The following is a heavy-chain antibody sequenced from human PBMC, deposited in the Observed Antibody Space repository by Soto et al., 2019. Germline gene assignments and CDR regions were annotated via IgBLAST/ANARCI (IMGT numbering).Heavy chain of an antibody. J-gene: IGHJ6*02. V-gene: IGHV1-69*13. CDR2: IIPIFGTA. CDR3: ARVSRNYADYYDSSGYRYYYGMDV. Sequence: GASVKVSCKASGGTFSSYAISWVRQAPGQGLEWMGGIIPIFGTANYAQKFQGRVTITADESTSTAYMELSSLRSEDTAVYYCARVSRNYADYYDSSGYRYYYGMDVWGQGTTVTVSS. D-gene: IGHD3-22*01. CDR1: GGTFSSYA.